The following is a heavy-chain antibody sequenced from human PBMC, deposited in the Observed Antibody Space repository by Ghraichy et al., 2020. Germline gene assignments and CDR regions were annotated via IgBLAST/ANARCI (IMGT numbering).Heavy chain of an antibody. J-gene: IGHJ4*02. D-gene: IGHD1-26*01. Sequence: ASVKVSCKASGYTFTSYGISWVRQAPGQGLEWMGWISAYNGNTNYAQKLQGRVTMTTETSTSTAYMELRSLRSDDTAVYYCARSGSSAPLFSFDYWGQGTLVTVSS. CDR3: ARSGSSAPLFSFDY. CDR2: ISAYNGNT. V-gene: IGHV1-18*01. CDR1: GYTFTSYG.